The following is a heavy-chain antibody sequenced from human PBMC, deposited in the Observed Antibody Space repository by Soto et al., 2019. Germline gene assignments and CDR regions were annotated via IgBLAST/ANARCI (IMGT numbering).Heavy chain of an antibody. CDR1: GFTFSSYA. V-gene: IGHV3-23*01. D-gene: IGHD3-10*01. Sequence: PGGSLRLSCAASGFTFSSYAMSWVRQAPGKGLEWVSAISGSGGSTYYADSVKGRFTISRDNSKNTLYLQMNSLRAEDTAVYYCAKDIYRYGSGSYPPRPFDYWGQGTLVTVSS. CDR2: ISGSGGST. CDR3: AKDIYRYGSGSYPPRPFDY. J-gene: IGHJ4*02.